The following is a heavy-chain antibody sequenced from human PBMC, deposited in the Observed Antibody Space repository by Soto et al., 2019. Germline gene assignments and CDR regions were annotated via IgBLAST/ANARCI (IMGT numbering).Heavy chain of an antibody. J-gene: IGHJ5*02. D-gene: IGHD6-13*01. CDR3: ARHTGGNNWYRWFDP. Sequence: SETLSLTSTVSGGSISSSNYYWGWIRQPPGKGLEWIGSIYYSGSTYYNPSLKSRVTISVDTSKNQFSLKLSSVTAADTAVYYCARHTGGNNWYRWFDPWGQGTLVTVSS. V-gene: IGHV4-39*01. CDR1: GGSISSSNYY. CDR2: IYYSGST.